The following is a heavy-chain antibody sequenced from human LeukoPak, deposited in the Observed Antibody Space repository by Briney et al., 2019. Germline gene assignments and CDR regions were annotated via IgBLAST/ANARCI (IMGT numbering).Heavy chain of an antibody. D-gene: IGHD6-6*01. CDR2: IYYSGST. CDR3: AGQMYSSSPSAFDY. J-gene: IGHJ4*02. Sequence: SETLSLTCTVSGGSISSHYWSWIRQPPGKGLEWIGYIYYSGSTNYNPSLKSRVTISVDTSKNQFSLKLSSVTAADTAVYYCAGQMYSSSPSAFDYWGQGTLVTVSS. V-gene: IGHV4-59*11. CDR1: GGSISSHY.